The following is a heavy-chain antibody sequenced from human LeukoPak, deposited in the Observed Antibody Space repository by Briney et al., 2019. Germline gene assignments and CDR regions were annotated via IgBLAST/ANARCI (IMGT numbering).Heavy chain of an antibody. D-gene: IGHD3-10*01. Sequence: VSVRVSCKASGGTFSSYAISWVRQAPGQGLEWMGGMNPNSGNTGYAQKFQGRVTITRNTSISTAYMELSSLRSEDTAVYYCARGYGFPLYYFDYWGQGTLVTVSS. V-gene: IGHV1-8*03. J-gene: IGHJ4*02. CDR1: GGTFSSYA. CDR3: ARGYGFPLYYFDY. CDR2: MNPNSGNT.